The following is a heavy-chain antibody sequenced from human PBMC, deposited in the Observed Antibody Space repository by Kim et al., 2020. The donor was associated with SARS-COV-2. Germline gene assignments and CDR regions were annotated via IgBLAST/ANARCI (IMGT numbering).Heavy chain of an antibody. J-gene: IGHJ4*02. CDR1: GFTFSSYG. D-gene: IGHD3-22*01. Sequence: GGSLRLSCAASGFTFSSYGMHWVRQAPGKGLEWVAVIWYDGSNKYYADSVKGRFTISRDNSKNTLYLQMNSLRAEDTAVYYCARDRRIYYYDSSGYPHFDYWGQGTLVTVSS. CDR3: ARDRRIYYYDSSGYPHFDY. CDR2: IWYDGSNK. V-gene: IGHV3-33*01.